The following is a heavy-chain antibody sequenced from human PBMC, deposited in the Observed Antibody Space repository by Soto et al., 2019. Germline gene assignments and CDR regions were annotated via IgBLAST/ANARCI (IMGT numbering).Heavy chain of an antibody. CDR3: ATAPTDYGSGYPSFDY. V-gene: IGHV1-3*01. J-gene: IGHJ4*02. Sequence: ASVKVSCKASGYTFTSYAMHWVRQAPGQRLEWKGWINAGNGNTKYSQKFQGRVTMTEDTSTDTAYMELSSLRSEDTAVYYCATAPTDYGSGYPSFDYWGQGTLVTVSS. CDR2: INAGNGNT. CDR1: GYTFTSYA. D-gene: IGHD3-10*01.